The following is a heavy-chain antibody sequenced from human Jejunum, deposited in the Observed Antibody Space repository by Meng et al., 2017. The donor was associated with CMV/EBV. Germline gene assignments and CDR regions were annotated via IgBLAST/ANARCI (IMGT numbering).Heavy chain of an antibody. J-gene: IGHJ5*02. CDR2: IFSRGTP. V-gene: IGHV4-4*09. CDR3: ARGDHCGTTACYPHWFDP. D-gene: IGHD2-2*01. CDR1: Y. Sequence: YWSWLRQPPEKGLEWIASIFSRGTPDSHPSLRDRVTMSVAMSKNQVSLTLTSVTAADTAVYYCARGDHCGTTACYPHWFDPWGQGTLGTVSS.